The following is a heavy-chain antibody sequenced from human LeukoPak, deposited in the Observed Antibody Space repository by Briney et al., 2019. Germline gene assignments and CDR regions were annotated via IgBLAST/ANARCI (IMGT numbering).Heavy chain of an antibody. V-gene: IGHV4-34*01. CDR2: INHSGST. Sequence: SETLSLTCAVYGGFFSGYYWSWIRQPPGKGLEWIGEINHSGSTNYNPSLKSRVTISVDTSKNQFSLKLSSVTAADTAVYYCARATYYYGSGSSLEYYYMDVWGKGTTVTVSS. CDR1: GGFFSGYY. CDR3: ARATYYYGSGSSLEYYYMDV. J-gene: IGHJ6*03. D-gene: IGHD3-10*01.